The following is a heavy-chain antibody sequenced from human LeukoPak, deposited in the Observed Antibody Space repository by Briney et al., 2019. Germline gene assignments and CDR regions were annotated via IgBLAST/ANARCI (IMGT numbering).Heavy chain of an antibody. CDR2: IYYSGST. D-gene: IGHD3-22*01. CDR3: ARVLDYYDSSGYYEYYFDY. Sequence: SQTLSLTCTVSGGSISSGRYYWSWIRQPPGKGLEWIGYIYYSGSTNYNPSLKSRVTISVDTSKNQFSLKLSSVTAADTAVYYCARVLDYYDSSGYYEYYFDYWGQGTLVTVSS. V-gene: IGHV4-61*01. J-gene: IGHJ4*02. CDR1: GGSISSGRYY.